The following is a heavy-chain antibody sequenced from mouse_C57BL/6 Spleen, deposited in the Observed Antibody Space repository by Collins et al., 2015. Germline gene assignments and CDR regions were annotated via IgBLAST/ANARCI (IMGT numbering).Heavy chain of an antibody. CDR3: ARGAY. CDR2: IYPGDGDT. Sequence: QVQPQQSGAELVKPGASVTISCKASGYAFSTYWMNWVKQRPGEGLQWIGQIYPGDGDTNYNGKFRAKATLTTDKSSSTAYMQLSSLTSEDSAVYFCARGAYWGQGTLVTVSA. J-gene: IGHJ3*01. V-gene: IGHV1-80*01. CDR1: GYAFSTYW.